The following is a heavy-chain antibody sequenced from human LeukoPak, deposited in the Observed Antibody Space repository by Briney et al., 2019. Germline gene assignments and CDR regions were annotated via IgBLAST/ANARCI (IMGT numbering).Heavy chain of an antibody. CDR3: ARRDTTMDFDS. Sequence: GEXLKISCKGSGYRFTNYWIGWVRRMPGKGLEWMGIIYPGDSDTRYSPSFQGQVTISADKSISTAYLQWSSLKASDTAMYYCARRDTTMDFDSWGQGTLVTVSS. D-gene: IGHD5-18*01. CDR2: IYPGDSDT. CDR1: GYRFTNYW. V-gene: IGHV5-51*01. J-gene: IGHJ4*02.